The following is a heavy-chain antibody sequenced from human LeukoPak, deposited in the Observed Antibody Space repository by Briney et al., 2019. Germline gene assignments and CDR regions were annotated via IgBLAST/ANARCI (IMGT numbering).Heavy chain of an antibody. Sequence: PSETLSLTCTVSGGSISSYYWSWIRQPPGKGLEWIGYIYYSGSTNYNPSLKSRVTISVDTSKNQFSLKLSSVTAADTAVYYRAGRVYYYDSSGYQLWGQGTLVTVSS. CDR2: IYYSGST. D-gene: IGHD3-22*01. CDR3: AGRVYYYDSSGYQL. CDR1: GGSISSYY. J-gene: IGHJ4*02. V-gene: IGHV4-59*01.